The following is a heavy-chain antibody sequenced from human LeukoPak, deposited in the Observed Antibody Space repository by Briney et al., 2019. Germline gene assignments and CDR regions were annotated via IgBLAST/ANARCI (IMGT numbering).Heavy chain of an antibody. V-gene: IGHV3-23*01. Sequence: PGGSLRLSCAASGFTFSSYAMSWVRQAPGKGLEWVSAISGSGGSTYYADSVKGRFTISRDNSKNTLYLQMNSLRAEDTAVYYCAKSWGYSSGWVSYYYGMDVWGQGTTVTVSS. J-gene: IGHJ6*02. CDR2: ISGSGGST. CDR1: GFTFSSYA. CDR3: AKSWGYSSGWVSYYYGMDV. D-gene: IGHD6-19*01.